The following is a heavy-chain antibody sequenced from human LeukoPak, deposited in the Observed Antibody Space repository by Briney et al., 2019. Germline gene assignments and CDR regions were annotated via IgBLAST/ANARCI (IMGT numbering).Heavy chain of an antibody. CDR1: GFTFSSYG. J-gene: IGHJ4*02. V-gene: IGHV3-33*01. D-gene: IGHD4-23*01. Sequence: GGSLRLSCAASGFTFSSYGMHWVRQAPGKGLEWVAVIWYDGSNKYYADSVKGRFTISRDNSKNTLYLQMNSLRAEDTAVYYCASKGAHDYGGPLYYFDYWGQGTLVTVSS. CDR3: ASKGAHDYGGPLYYFDY. CDR2: IWYDGSNK.